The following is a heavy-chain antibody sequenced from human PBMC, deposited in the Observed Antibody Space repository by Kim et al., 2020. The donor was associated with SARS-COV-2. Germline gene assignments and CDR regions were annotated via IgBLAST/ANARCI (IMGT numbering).Heavy chain of an antibody. CDR3: VRYSGWYYFDY. J-gene: IGHJ4*02. D-gene: IGHD6-19*01. V-gene: IGHV6-1*01. Sequence: SQTLSLTCVISGDSLSSNTVAWSWIRQSPSSGLEWLGRTYYRSKWSSDYAVSVKSRIIINADPSKNQFSLHLNSVTPDDTATYYCVRYSGWYYFDYWGQGTPVIVSS. CDR1: GDSLSSNTVA. CDR2: TYYRSKWSS.